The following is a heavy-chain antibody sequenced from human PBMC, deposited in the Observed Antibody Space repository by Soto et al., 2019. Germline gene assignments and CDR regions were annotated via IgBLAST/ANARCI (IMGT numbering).Heavy chain of an antibody. V-gene: IGHV3-23*01. J-gene: IGHJ4*02. CDR1: GFTFYTYA. CDR3: AKDTPVVMFLFDS. CDR2: ITDTGVST. D-gene: IGHD2-15*01. Sequence: EVQLLESGGGLVQPGGSLRLSCTASGFTFYTYAMTWVRQAPGKGLEWVSSITDTGVSTYYAASVKGRFTISRDNSKNTLYLQLNSLRSDDSAVYYCAKDTPVVMFLFDSWGRGPQVTVSS.